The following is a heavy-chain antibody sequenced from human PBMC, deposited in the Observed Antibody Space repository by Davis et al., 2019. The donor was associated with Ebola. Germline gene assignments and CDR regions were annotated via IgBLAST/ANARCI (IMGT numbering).Heavy chain of an antibody. J-gene: IGHJ6*02. CDR1: GFSFSNYG. V-gene: IGHV3-7*03. CDR3: ARDQIEDGYDLYYYYYGMDV. D-gene: IGHD5-12*01. CDR2: IKQDGSEK. Sequence: GESLKISCAASGFSFSNYGMHWVRQAPGKGLEWVANIKQDGSEKYYVDSVKGRFTISRDNAKNSLYLQMNSLRAEDTAVYYCARDQIEDGYDLYYYYYGMDVWGQGTTVTVSS.